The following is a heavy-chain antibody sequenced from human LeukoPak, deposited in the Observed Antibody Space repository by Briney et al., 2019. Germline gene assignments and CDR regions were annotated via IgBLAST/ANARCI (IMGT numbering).Heavy chain of an antibody. CDR1: GVPFSNYY. J-gene: IGHJ4*02. V-gene: IGHV4-34*01. Sequence: SETLSLTCTVSGVPFSNYYRSWVRQSPRQGLEWIGEINHSGYTNYNPSLKSRVTMSIDTSKNQFSLKLTSVTAADAGVYYCTRAVAGHPDWGQGTLVTVSS. D-gene: IGHD6-19*01. CDR3: TRAVAGHPD. CDR2: INHSGYT.